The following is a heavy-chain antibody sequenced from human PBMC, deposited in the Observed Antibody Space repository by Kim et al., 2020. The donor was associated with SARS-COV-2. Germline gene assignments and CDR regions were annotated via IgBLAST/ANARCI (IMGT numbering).Heavy chain of an antibody. D-gene: IGHD5-18*01. V-gene: IGHV4-4*02. CDR2: IYHSGST. J-gene: IGHJ4*02. CDR3: ARRGYSYGFVYYFDY. Sequence: SETLSLTCAVSGGSISSSNWWRWVRQPPGTGLEWIGEIYHSGSTNYNPSLKSRVTISVDKSKNQFSLKLSSVTAADTAVYYCARRGYSYGFVYYFDYWGQGTLVTVSS. CDR1: GGSISSSNW.